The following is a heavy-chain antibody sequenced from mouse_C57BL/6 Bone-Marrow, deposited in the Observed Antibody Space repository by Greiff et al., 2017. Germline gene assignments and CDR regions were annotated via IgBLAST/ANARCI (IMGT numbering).Heavy chain of an antibody. J-gene: IGHJ2*01. CDR2: IYPRSGNT. D-gene: IGHD3-2*02. V-gene: IGHV1-81*01. Sequence: VQLQESGAELARPGASVKLSCKASGYTFTSYGISWVKQRTGQGLEWIGEIYPRSGNTYYNEKFKGKATLTADKSSSTAYMELRILTSEDSAVYFCARDSSGYPFDYWGQGTTLTVSS. CDR1: GYTFTSYG. CDR3: ARDSSGYPFDY.